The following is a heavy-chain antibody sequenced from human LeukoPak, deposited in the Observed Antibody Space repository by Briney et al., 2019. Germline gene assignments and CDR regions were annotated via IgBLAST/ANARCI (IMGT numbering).Heavy chain of an antibody. V-gene: IGHV3-21*01. J-gene: IGHJ3*02. CDR2: ISSSSSYI. D-gene: IGHD3-10*01. CDR1: GESFSGYF. Sequence: ETLSLTCAVYGESFSGYFWNWVRQAPGKGLEWVSSISSSSSYIYYADSVKGRFTISRDNAKNSLYLQMNSLRAEDTAVYYCARARGSPGGAFDIWGQGTMVTVSS. CDR3: ARARGSPGGAFDI.